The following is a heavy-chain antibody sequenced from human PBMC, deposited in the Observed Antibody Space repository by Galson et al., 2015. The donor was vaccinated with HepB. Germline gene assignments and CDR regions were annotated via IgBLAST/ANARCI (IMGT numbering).Heavy chain of an antibody. CDR2: ISYDGSNK. V-gene: IGHV3-30*18. D-gene: IGHD3-9*01. Sequence: SLRLSCAASGFTFSDYGMHWVRQAPGKGLEWVTVISYDGSNKYYADSVKGRFTISRDNSKNTLYLQMNRLRAEDTAVYYCAKVARDLTAGGDYWGQGTLVTVSS. J-gene: IGHJ4*02. CDR1: GFTFSDYG. CDR3: AKVARDLTAGGDY.